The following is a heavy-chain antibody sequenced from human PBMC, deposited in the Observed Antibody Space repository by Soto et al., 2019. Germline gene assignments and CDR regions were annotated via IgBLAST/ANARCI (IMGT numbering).Heavy chain of an antibody. J-gene: IGHJ4*02. D-gene: IGHD1-26*01. Sequence: QVQLVESGGGVVQPGRSLRLSCAASGFTFSSYGMHWVRQAPGKGLEWVAVISYDGSNKYYADSVKGRFTISRDNSKNPLYLQMNSLRAEDTAVYYCAKGEWELPRFDYWGQGTLVTVSS. V-gene: IGHV3-30*18. CDR1: GFTFSSYG. CDR2: ISYDGSNK. CDR3: AKGEWELPRFDY.